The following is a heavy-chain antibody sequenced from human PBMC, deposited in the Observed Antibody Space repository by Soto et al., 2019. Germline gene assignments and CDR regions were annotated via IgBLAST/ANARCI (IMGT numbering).Heavy chain of an antibody. CDR3: ARVYSGSYSDY. V-gene: IGHV4-4*02. CDR1: GGSISSNNW. Sequence: QVQLQESGPGLVKPSGTLSLTCAVSGGSISSNNWWSWVRQPPGKGLEWIGEIFHSGGTYYRPSLKSRVTISVDKSKNQFSLKLTSVTAADTAVYYCARVYSGSYSDYWGQGTLVTVSS. D-gene: IGHD1-26*01. J-gene: IGHJ4*02. CDR2: IFHSGGT.